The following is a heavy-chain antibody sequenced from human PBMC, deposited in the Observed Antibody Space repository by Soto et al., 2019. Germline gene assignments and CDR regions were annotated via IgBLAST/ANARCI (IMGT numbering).Heavy chain of an antibody. V-gene: IGHV4-59*01. CDR3: AKGDTYYDFWSGQNWFDP. D-gene: IGHD3-3*01. J-gene: IGHJ5*02. Sequence: SETLSLTCTVSGGSISSYYWSWIRQPPGKGLEWIGYIYYSGSTNYNPSLKSRVTISVDTSKNQFSLKLSSVTAADTAVYYCAKGDTYYDFWSGQNWFDPWGQGTLVTVSS. CDR1: GGSISSYY. CDR2: IYYSGST.